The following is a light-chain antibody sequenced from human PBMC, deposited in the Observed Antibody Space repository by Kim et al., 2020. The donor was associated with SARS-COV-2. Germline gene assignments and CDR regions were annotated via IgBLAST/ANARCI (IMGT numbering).Light chain of an antibody. J-gene: IGKJ2*02. CDR2: QTS. V-gene: IGKV1-5*03. CDR1: QTISNW. CDR3: QQYNSYSSCT. Sequence: DIQMTQAPSTLSASVGERVTITCRASQTISNWLAWYQHKPGKAPKLLIYQTSSLETGVPSRFSGSGSGTDFTLTITGVQPDDFATYYCQQYNSYSSCTFGQGTKLEI.